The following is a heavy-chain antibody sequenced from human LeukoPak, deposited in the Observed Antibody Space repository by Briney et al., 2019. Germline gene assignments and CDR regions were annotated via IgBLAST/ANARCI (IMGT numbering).Heavy chain of an antibody. Sequence: GGSLRLSCAASGFTLSSNYMTWVRQAPGKGLQWVSLVYSGGSTYYADSVRGRFTISRDNSKNTLYLQMDSLRADDTAVYYCARGLSAPYGVDVWGQGTTVTVSS. J-gene: IGHJ6*02. D-gene: IGHD1-26*01. CDR1: GFTLSSNY. CDR2: VYSGGST. CDR3: ARGLSAPYGVDV. V-gene: IGHV3-66*01.